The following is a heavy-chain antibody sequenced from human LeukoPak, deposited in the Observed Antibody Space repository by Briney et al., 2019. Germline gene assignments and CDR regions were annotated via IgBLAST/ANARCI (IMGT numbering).Heavy chain of an antibody. V-gene: IGHV3-7*01. CDR3: AKDRYPYSSGWYYFDY. J-gene: IGHJ4*02. CDR2: INEDGSER. Sequence: GGSLRLSCAASGFTFSNYWMSWVRQVPGKGLEWVANINEDGSERYYVESVKGRFTISRDNAKNSLWLQMNSLRIEDTAVYYCAKDRYPYSSGWYYFDYWGQGTLVTVSS. CDR1: GFTFSNYW. D-gene: IGHD6-19*01.